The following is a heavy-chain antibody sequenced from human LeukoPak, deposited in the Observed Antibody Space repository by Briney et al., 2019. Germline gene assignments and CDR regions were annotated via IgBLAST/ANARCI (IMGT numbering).Heavy chain of an antibody. D-gene: IGHD4-17*01. CDR2: ISGSGGST. J-gene: IGHJ4*02. V-gene: IGHV3-23*01. CDR1: GFTFSSYA. CDR3: ARRVARKTYGVFDY. Sequence: PGGSLRLSRAASGFTFSSYAMSWVRQAPGKGLEWVSAISGSGGSTYYADSVKGRFTISRDNSKSTLYLQMNSLRAEDTAVYYCARRVARKTYGVFDYWGQGTLVTVSS.